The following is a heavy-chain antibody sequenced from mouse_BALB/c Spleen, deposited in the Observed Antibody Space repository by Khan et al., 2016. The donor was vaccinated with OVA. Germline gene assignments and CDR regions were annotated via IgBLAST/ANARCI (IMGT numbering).Heavy chain of an antibody. D-gene: IGHD1-1*01. V-gene: IGHV3-2*02. CDR1: GYSITSNYA. Sequence: VQLQQSGPGLVKPSQSLSLTCTVTGYSITSNYAWNWIRQFPGNKLEWMGYIRSTGSTNYNPSLKSRISITRATSNTPSFLQLKSVTTEDTATDYCARGNYYGYAMDYWGQGTSITVSS. J-gene: IGHJ4*01. CDR3: ARGNYYGYAMDY. CDR2: IRSTGST.